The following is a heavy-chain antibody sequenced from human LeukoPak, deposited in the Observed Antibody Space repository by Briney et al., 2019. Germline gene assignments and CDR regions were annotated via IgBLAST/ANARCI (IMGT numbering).Heavy chain of an antibody. Sequence: GGPLRLSCAGSGFTFRSYWMNWVRQAPGKGLEWLAIIKQDGTEKHYKGSVEGRFTISRDNAKNSLHLQMNSLRAEDTAVYYCAGGSGYLITSWGQGTLVTVSS. J-gene: IGHJ5*02. CDR2: IKQDGTEK. CDR1: GFTFRSYW. D-gene: IGHD3-9*01. CDR3: AGGSGYLITS. V-gene: IGHV3-7*01.